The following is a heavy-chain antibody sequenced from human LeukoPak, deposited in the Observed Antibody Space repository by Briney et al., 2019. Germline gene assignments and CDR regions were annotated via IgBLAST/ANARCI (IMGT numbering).Heavy chain of an antibody. J-gene: IGHJ4*02. CDR2: IYPGDSDT. Sequence: GESLKISCQGSGYSFTTYWIAWVRQMPGKGLEWMGIIYPGDSDTRYSPSFQGQVTISADKSISTAYLQWSSLKASDTAMYYCARTLDTDDYYFDYWGQGTLVTVSS. CDR1: GYSFTTYW. V-gene: IGHV5-51*01. D-gene: IGHD2-21*02. CDR3: ARTLDTDDYYFDY.